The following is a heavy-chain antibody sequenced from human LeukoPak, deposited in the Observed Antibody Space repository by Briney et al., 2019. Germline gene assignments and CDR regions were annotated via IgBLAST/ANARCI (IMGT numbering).Heavy chain of an antibody. V-gene: IGHV4-31*03. CDR2: IYYSGST. CDR3: ARIVSRNDWIRYFDY. J-gene: IGHJ4*02. D-gene: IGHD1-1*01. CDR1: GGSISSGGYY. Sequence: PSQTVSLTCTVSGGSISSGGYYWSWIRQHPGKGLEWIGYIYYSGSTYYNPSLKSRVTISVDTSKNQFSLKLSSVTAADTAVYYCARIVSRNDWIRYFDYWGQGTLVTVSS.